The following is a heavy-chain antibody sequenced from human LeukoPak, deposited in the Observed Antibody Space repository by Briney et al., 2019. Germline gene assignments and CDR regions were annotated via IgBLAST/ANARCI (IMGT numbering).Heavy chain of an antibody. CDR3: ARLPYCGGDCYPNYMDV. CDR1: GYSFTSYW. CDR2: IYPGDSAT. V-gene: IGHV5-51*01. D-gene: IGHD2-21*02. J-gene: IGHJ6*03. Sequence: GESLKISCKGSGYSFTSYWIGWVRQMPGKGLEWMGIIYPGDSATRYSPSFQGQVTISADKSISTAYLQWSSLKASDTAMYYCARLPYCGGDCYPNYMDVWGKGTTVTISS.